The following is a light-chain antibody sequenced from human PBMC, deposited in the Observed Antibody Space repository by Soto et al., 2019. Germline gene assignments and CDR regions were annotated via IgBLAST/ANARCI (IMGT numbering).Light chain of an antibody. CDR1: SSDVGGYNY. Sequence: QSVLTQPASASGSPGQSVTISCTGTSSDVGGYNYVSWYQQHPGKAPKLMIYEVSKRPSGVPDRFSGSKSGNTASLTVSGLQEDDDADYYCSTYAASNSFDVFGTGTKVTVL. J-gene: IGLJ1*01. CDR3: STYAASNSFDV. CDR2: EVS. V-gene: IGLV2-8*01.